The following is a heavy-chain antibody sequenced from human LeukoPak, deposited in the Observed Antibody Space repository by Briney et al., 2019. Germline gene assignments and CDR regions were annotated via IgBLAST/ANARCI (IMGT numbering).Heavy chain of an antibody. J-gene: IGHJ4*02. CDR2: INEDGSTT. Sequence: TGGSLRLSCAASGFTFSSNWMHWVRQAPGKGLVWVSRINEDGSTTNYADSVKGRSTIFRDNAKNTLYLQMNSLRAEDTAVYYCARDGERWLSKELDYWGQGTLVTVSS. V-gene: IGHV3-74*01. CDR3: ARDGERWLSKELDY. CDR1: GFTFSSNW. D-gene: IGHD5-24*01.